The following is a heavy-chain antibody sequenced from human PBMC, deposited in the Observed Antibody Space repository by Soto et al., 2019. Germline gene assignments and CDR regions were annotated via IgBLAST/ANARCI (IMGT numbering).Heavy chain of an antibody. CDR2: ISTYSGDT. J-gene: IGHJ5*02. CDR3: AIHHGPTTSENWFEP. Sequence: QVHLVQSGVEVKTPGASVKVSCQASGYTFFTYDISWVRQAPGQGREWMGWISTYSGDTKYAQKFQGRVTMTTDTSTTTAYLELRSLRSDDTAVYYCAIHHGPTTSENWFEPWCQGTLVTVSS. CDR1: GYTFFTYD. V-gene: IGHV1-18*01. D-gene: IGHD5-12*01.